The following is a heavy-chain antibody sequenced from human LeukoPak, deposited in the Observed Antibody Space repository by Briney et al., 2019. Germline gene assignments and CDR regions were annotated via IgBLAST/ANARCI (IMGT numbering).Heavy chain of an antibody. D-gene: IGHD3-10*01. CDR2: VNPNSGGT. CDR3: ARDKFRSDLWFGEIRGGFLDH. Sequence: ASVKVSCKASGYTFTGYYMHWVRQAPGQGLEWMGWVNPNSGGTNYAQKFQGRVTLTRDTSISTAFMDLSGLRFDDTAVYFCARDKFRSDLWFGEIRGGFLDHWGQGTLVTVSS. V-gene: IGHV1-2*02. CDR1: GYTFTGYY. J-gene: IGHJ4*02.